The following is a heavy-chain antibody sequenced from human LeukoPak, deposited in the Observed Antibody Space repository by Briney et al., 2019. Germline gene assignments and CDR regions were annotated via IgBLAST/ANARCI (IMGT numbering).Heavy chain of an antibody. Sequence: ASVTVSCKVSGDTLTELSMHWVRQAPGKGLEWMGGFDPKEGERVYAQNFQGRFTMTEDTSSGTAYMELSSLRSEDTAVYYCTTREIVVEPAQTSMVRGVLWRSDFWGHGTLVTVS. D-gene: IGHD3-10*01. V-gene: IGHV1-24*01. CDR2: FDPKEGER. CDR3: TTREIVVEPAQTSMVRGVLWRSDF. CDR1: GDTLTELS. J-gene: IGHJ4*01.